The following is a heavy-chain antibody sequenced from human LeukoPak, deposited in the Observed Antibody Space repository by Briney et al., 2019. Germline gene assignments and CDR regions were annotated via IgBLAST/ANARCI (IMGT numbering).Heavy chain of an antibody. Sequence: PVKVSCKASGGTFSSYAISWVRQAPGQGLEWMGGIIPIFGTANYAQKFQGRVTITADESTSTAYMELSSLRSEDTAVYYCARGSYYYGSGSYSGADWFDPWGQGTLVTVSS. CDR2: IIPIFGTA. D-gene: IGHD3-10*01. CDR3: ARGSYYYGSGSYSGADWFDP. J-gene: IGHJ5*02. V-gene: IGHV1-69*13. CDR1: GGTFSSYA.